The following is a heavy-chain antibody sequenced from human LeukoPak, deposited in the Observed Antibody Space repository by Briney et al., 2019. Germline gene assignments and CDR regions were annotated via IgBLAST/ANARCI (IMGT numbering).Heavy chain of an antibody. CDR2: INHSGST. CDR3: ASGSGWYLVFDY. V-gene: IGHV4-34*01. CDR1: GGSFSGYY. D-gene: IGHD6-19*01. J-gene: IGHJ4*02. Sequence: PSETLSLTCAVYGGSFSGYYWSWIRQPPGKGLEWIGEINHSGSTNYNPSLKSRVTISVDTSKNQFSLKLSSVTAADTAVYYCASGSGWYLVFDYWGQGTLVTVSS.